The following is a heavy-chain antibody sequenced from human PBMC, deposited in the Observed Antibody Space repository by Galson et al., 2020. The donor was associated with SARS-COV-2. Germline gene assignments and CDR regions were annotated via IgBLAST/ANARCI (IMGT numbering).Heavy chain of an antibody. CDR3: ARGPVDSSTFDY. V-gene: IGHV4-30-4*07. CDR2: IYYSGST. D-gene: IGHD6-13*01. Sequence: SETLSLTCAVSGGSISSGGYSWSWIRQPPGKGLEWIGYIYYSGSTYYNPSLKSRVTISVDTSKNQFSLKLSSVTAADTAVYYCARGPVDSSTFDYWGQGTLVTVSS. J-gene: IGHJ4*02. CDR1: GGSISSGGYS.